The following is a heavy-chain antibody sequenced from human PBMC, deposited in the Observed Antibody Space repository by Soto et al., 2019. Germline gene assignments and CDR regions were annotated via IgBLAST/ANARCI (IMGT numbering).Heavy chain of an antibody. CDR3: ARDPYGEYQNFDY. D-gene: IGHD4-17*01. V-gene: IGHV3-21*01. J-gene: IGHJ4*02. CDR2: ISSSSSYI. Sequence: QGQGLEWVSSISSSSSYIYYADSVKGRFTISRDNAKNSLYLQLNSLRAEDTAVYYCARDPYGEYQNFDYWGQGTLVTVSS.